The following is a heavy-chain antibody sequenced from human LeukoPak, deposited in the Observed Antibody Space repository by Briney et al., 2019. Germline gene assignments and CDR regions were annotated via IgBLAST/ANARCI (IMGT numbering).Heavy chain of an antibody. D-gene: IGHD3-10*01. Sequence: QAGGSLRLSCAASGLTFYDYAMHWVRQAPGKGLEWVSGITWNSGSIAYADSVKGRFTISRDNAKNSLYLQVNSLGSEDTALYYCAAGAGITRYWGQGTLVTVSS. CDR1: GLTFYDYA. CDR2: ITWNSGSI. V-gene: IGHV3-9*01. CDR3: AAGAGITRY. J-gene: IGHJ4*02.